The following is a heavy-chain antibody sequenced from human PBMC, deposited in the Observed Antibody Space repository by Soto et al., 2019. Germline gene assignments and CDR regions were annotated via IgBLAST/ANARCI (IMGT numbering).Heavy chain of an antibody. CDR2: IIPILGIA. CDR3: ARDPPPCAGSTSCDASYYYMDV. V-gene: IGHV1-69*04. Sequence: SVKVSCKASGGTFSSYTISWVRQAPGQGLEWMGRIIPILGIANYAQKFQGRVTITADKSTSTAYMELSSLRSEDTAVYYCARDPPPCAGSTSCDASYYYMDVWGKGTTVTVSS. D-gene: IGHD2-2*01. J-gene: IGHJ6*03. CDR1: GGTFSSYT.